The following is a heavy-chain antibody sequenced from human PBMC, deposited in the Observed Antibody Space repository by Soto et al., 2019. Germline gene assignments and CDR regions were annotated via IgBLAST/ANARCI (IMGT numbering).Heavy chain of an antibody. J-gene: IGHJ4*01. CDR2: IFHRGST. D-gene: IGHD2-8*01. Sequence: GILSVKCVVFGGRSSTKKKWSCVRQPPGKGLEWIGQIFHRGSTSYNPSLEIRVTISVDKSKNQFSLKLGSVTAADTAVYYCACLTQAQVGMHYW. V-gene: IGHV4-4*02. CDR1: GGRSSTKKK. CDR3: ACLTQAQVGMHY.